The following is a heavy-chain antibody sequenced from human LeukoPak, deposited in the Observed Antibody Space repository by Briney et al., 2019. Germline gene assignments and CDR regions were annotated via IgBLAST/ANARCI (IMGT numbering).Heavy chain of an antibody. D-gene: IGHD6-6*01. CDR3: AKAGDTSSSPLFLD. CDR2: ISGSGDST. V-gene: IGHV3-23*01. J-gene: IGHJ4*02. Sequence: GGSLRLSCAASGFTFSSYGMSWVRQAPGKGLEWVSAISGSGDSTYYADSVKGRFTISGDNSKNTLYLQMNSLRAEDTAVYYCAKAGDTSSSPLFLDWGQGTLVTVSS. CDR1: GFTFSSYG.